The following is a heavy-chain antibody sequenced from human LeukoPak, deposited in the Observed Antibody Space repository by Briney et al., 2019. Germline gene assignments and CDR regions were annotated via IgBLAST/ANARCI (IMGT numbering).Heavy chain of an antibody. D-gene: IGHD1-1*01. CDR2: INASNGNT. V-gene: IGHV1-3*01. Sequence: ASVKVSCKASGYTFSSCTMHWVRQAPGQGLEWMGWINASNGNTKYSQNFQGRFTITRNTSASTAYMELTSLRSEDTAVYYCARDFAGSCDYWGQGTLVTVSS. CDR1: GYTFSSCT. J-gene: IGHJ4*02. CDR3: ARDFAGSCDY.